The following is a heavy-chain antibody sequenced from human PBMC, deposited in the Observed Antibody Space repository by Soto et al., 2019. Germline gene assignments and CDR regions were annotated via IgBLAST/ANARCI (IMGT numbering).Heavy chain of an antibody. V-gene: IGHV3-30*03. J-gene: IGHJ6*02. CDR3: ATKVRVTNYLYYGMDV. CDR1: XXSFNTSX. Sequence: QVQLVESGGGVVQPGRALRLSCXASXXSFNTSXMXWXXQAPGKGLEWVAVIAFDGSQEFYGDSVRGRFTISRDNSKNTLFLQMKSLTPEDTAVYYCATKVRVTNYLYYGMDVWGQGTTVTVSS. D-gene: IGHD2-21*02. CDR2: IAFDGSQE.